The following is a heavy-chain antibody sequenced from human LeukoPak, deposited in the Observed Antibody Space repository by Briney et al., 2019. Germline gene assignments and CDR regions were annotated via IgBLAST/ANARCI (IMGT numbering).Heavy chain of an antibody. Sequence: SETLSLTCTVSGGSISSYYWSWIRQPPGKGLEWIGYIYYSGSTNYNPSLKSRVTISVDTSKNQFSLKLSSVTAADTAVYYCARHGGEDYYDSSGYYFDYWGQGTLVTVSS. V-gene: IGHV4-59*08. CDR3: ARHGGEDYYDSSGYYFDY. CDR1: GGSISSYY. D-gene: IGHD3-22*01. CDR2: IYYSGST. J-gene: IGHJ4*02.